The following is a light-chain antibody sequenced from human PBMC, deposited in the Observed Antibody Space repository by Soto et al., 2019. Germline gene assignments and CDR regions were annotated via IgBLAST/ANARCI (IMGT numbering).Light chain of an antibody. CDR1: QDITNY. Sequence: DIQMTQSPSSLSASVGDRVTITFQASQDITNYLNWYQQKPGRAPRLLLHDASSLETGVPSRFSGSGSGTDFTLTISSLQPEDVATYYCQHYDHLPITFGQGTRLEIK. CDR2: DAS. V-gene: IGKV1-33*01. J-gene: IGKJ5*01. CDR3: QHYDHLPIT.